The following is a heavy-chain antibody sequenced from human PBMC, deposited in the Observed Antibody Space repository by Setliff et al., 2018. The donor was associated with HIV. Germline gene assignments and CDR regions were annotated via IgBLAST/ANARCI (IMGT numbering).Heavy chain of an antibody. D-gene: IGHD3-10*01. CDR2: INHSGNT. J-gene: IGHJ4*02. V-gene: IGHV4-34*01. CDR1: GGSFNGYY. Sequence: SETLSLTCAVYGGSFNGYYWSWIRQPPGKGLEWIGEINHSGNTNYNPSLNSRVLISVDTSKNQFSLKMLSVTAADTAVYYCARGLGHYGSGSSLPLGYWGQGTLVTVS. CDR3: ARGLGHYGSGSSLPLGY.